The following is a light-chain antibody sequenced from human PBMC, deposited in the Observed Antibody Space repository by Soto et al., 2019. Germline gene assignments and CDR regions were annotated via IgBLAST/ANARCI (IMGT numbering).Light chain of an antibody. CDR3: SSYTTSNTRQIV. CDR2: DVS. V-gene: IGLV2-14*03. CDR1: SSDVGGYNY. J-gene: IGLJ1*01. Sequence: QSVLTQPASVSGSPGPSLNISCTGTSSDVGGYNYVSWYQHHPGKAPKLIIYDVSNRPSGVSNPFSGSKSGNTASLTISGLQLEDEADYYCSSYTTSNTRQIVFGTGTNVTVL.